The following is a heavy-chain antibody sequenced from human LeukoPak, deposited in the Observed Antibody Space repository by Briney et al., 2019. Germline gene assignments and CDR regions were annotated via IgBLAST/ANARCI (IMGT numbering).Heavy chain of an antibody. Sequence: SVKVSCKASGGTFSSYAISWVRQAPGQGLEWMRGIIPIFGTANYAQKFQGRVTITADESTSTAYMELSSLRSEDTAVYYCARANRVDYDILTGLGHWGQGTLITVSS. V-gene: IGHV1-69*13. D-gene: IGHD3-9*01. CDR3: ARANRVDYDILTGLGH. CDR1: GGTFSSYA. CDR2: IIPIFGTA. J-gene: IGHJ4*02.